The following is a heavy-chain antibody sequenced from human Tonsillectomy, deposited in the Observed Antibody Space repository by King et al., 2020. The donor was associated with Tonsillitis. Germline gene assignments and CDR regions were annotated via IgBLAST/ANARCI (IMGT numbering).Heavy chain of an antibody. Sequence: VQLVESGGGLVQPGGSLRLSCAASGFTFSNYWMSWVRQAPGKGLEWVANIKQDGSEKYYVDSVKGRFTISRDDAKNSLYLQMNSLRAEDTAVDYCARTSKGGAESQPFDYWGQGTLVHGSS. CDR1: GFTFSNYW. J-gene: IGHJ4*02. CDR2: IKQDGSEK. V-gene: IGHV3-7*03. CDR3: ARTSKGGAESQPFDY. D-gene: IGHD1-14*01.